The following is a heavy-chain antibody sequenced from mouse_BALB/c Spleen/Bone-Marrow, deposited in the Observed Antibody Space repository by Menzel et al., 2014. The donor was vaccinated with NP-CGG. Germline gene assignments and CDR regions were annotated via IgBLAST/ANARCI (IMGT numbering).Heavy chain of an antibody. CDR1: GYAFSNYG. CDR2: IYPGDGDT. J-gene: IGHJ4*01. CDR3: ASVYDYGRGYAMDY. Sequence: VQLQQSGAEVMRPGSSVNISCKASGYAFSNYGMNWMKQRPGQGLEWIGQIYPGDGDTNYNGKFKGRVTLTADKSSSTAYMQLSSLTSEDSAVYFCASVYDYGRGYAMDYWGQGTSVTVSS. V-gene: IGHV1-80*01. D-gene: IGHD2-4*01.